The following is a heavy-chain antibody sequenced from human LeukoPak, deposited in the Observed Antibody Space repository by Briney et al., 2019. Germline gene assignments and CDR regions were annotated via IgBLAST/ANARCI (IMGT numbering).Heavy chain of an antibody. J-gene: IGHJ4*02. Sequence: SETLSLTCAVYGGSFSGYYWSWIRQPPGKGLEWIGEINHSGSTNYNPSLKSRVTISVDTSKNQFSLKLSSVTAADTAVYYCARRTRWVHFDYWGQGTLVTVSS. CDR3: ARRTRWVHFDY. CDR2: INHSGST. V-gene: IGHV4-34*01. D-gene: IGHD5-24*01. CDR1: GGSFSGYY.